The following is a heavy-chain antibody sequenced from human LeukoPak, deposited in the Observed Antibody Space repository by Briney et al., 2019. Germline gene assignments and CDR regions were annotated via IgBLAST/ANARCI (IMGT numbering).Heavy chain of an antibody. V-gene: IGHV3-7*01. CDR3: ARDPSHSIAAASYYMDV. J-gene: IGHJ6*03. Sequence: PGGSLRLSCAASGFTFSSYAMTWVRQAPGKGLEWVANIKQDGSEKYYVDSVKGRFTISRDNAKNSLYLQMNSLRAEDTAVYYCARDPSHSIAAASYYMDVWGKGTTVTISS. CDR2: IKQDGSEK. D-gene: IGHD6-13*01. CDR1: GFTFSSYA.